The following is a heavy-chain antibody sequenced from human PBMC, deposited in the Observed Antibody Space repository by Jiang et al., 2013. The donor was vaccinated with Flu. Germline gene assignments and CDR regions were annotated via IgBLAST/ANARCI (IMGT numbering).Heavy chain of an antibody. CDR3: ATQGVTVAGTSFDY. CDR2: IYSGGST. V-gene: IGHV3-66*01. Sequence: VQLVESGGGLVQPGGSLRLSCAASGFTVSSNYMSWVRQAPGKGLEWVSVIYSGGSTYYADSVKGRFTISRDNSKNTLYLQMNSLRAEDTAVYYCATQGVTVAGTSFDYWGQGTLVTVSS. CDR1: GFTVSSNY. D-gene: IGHD6-19*01. J-gene: IGHJ4*02.